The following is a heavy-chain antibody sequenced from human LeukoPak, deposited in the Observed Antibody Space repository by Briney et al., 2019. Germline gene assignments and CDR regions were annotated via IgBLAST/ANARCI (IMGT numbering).Heavy chain of an antibody. CDR1: GFTFSSYG. J-gene: IGHJ6*02. CDR3: AKDELRFLEWLLSRMDV. V-gene: IGHV3-30*18. Sequence: GGSLRLSCAASGFTFSSYGMHWVRQAPGKGLEWVAVISYDGSNKYYADSVKGRFTISRDNSKNTLYLKMNSLRAEDTAVYYCAKDELRFLEWLLSRMDVWGQGTTVTVSS. CDR2: ISYDGSNK. D-gene: IGHD3-3*01.